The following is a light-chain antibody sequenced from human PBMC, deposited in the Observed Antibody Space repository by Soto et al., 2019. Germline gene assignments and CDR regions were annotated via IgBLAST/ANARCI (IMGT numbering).Light chain of an antibody. Sequence: LPQAASVCRSPGPSINITCTGTSSDVGSYNLVSWYQQHPGKAPKLMIYEVSNRPSGVSNRFSGSKSGNTASLTISGLQAEDEADYYCSSYTSSSTLNVFGTGTKVTVL. CDR2: EVS. J-gene: IGLJ1*01. V-gene: IGLV2-14*02. CDR3: SSYTSSSTLNV. CDR1: SSDVGSYNL.